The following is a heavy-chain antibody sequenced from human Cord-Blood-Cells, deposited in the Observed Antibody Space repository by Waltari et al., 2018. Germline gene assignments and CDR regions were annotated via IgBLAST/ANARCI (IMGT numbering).Heavy chain of an antibody. CDR3: ATGRVRKITGTTFCDY. J-gene: IGHJ4*02. CDR2: FDPEDGET. CDR1: GYTLTELS. D-gene: IGHD1-7*01. Sequence: QVQLVQSGAEVKKPGASVKVSCKVSGYTLTELSMHWVRQAPGKGLEWMGGFDPEDGETIYAQKFQGRLTRTEDTSTDTAYMELSSLRSEDTAVYYCATGRVRKITGTTFCDYWGQGTLVTVSS. V-gene: IGHV1-24*01.